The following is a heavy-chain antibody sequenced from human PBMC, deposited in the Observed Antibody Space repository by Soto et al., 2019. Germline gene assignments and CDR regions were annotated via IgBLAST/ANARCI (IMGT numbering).Heavy chain of an antibody. CDR3: ARSPRSSPYFDY. D-gene: IGHD6-13*01. V-gene: IGHV5-51*01. CDR1: GYTFSNFW. CDR2: IYPGDHET. J-gene: IGHJ4*02. Sequence: PGESLKISCRCFGYTFSNFWIAWVRHLPGKGLEWMGIIYPGDHETRYSPSFHGKVTISADKSINTAYLQWSSLEASDSAFYYCARSPRSSPYFDYWGQGALVTSPQ.